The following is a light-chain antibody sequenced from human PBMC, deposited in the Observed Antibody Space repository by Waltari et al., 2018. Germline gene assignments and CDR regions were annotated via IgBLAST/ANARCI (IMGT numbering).Light chain of an antibody. CDR2: DVS. V-gene: IGLV2-14*03. CDR3: TSYTSRNTLV. Sequence: QSALTQPASVSGSPGQSITISCTGTSRAVGASTYVPWYQQHPGKVPKVMIFDVSNRPSGVSNRFSGSKSGNTASLTISGLQAEDEADYYCTSYTSRNTLVFGSGTKVTVL. CDR1: SRAVGASTY. J-gene: IGLJ1*01.